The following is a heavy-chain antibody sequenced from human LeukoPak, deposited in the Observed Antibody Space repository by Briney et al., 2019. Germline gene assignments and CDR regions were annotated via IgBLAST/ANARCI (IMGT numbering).Heavy chain of an antibody. D-gene: IGHD3-22*01. V-gene: IGHV3-30*03. J-gene: IGHJ4*02. CDR1: GFTFSSYG. CDR2: ISYDGSNK. CDR3: ARVTGYMIEDYFDY. Sequence: HPGRSLRLSCAASGFTFSSYGMHWVRQAPGKGLEWVAVISYDGSNKYYADSVKGRFTISRDNSKNTLYLQMNSLRAEDTAVYYCARVTGYMIEDYFDYWGQGTLVTVSS.